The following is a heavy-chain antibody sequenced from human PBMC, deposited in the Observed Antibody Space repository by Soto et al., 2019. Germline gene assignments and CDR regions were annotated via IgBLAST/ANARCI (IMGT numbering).Heavy chain of an antibody. D-gene: IGHD4-17*01. J-gene: IGHJ4*02. CDR2: IYHSGST. CDR1: GRSISSGGYS. Sequence: SETLSLTCAVSGRSISSGGYSWSWIRQPPGKGLEWIGYIYHSGSTYYNPSLKSRVTISVDRSKNQFSLKLSSLTAADTAVYYCARAPSGYGNYFDYWGQGTLVTVSS. V-gene: IGHV4-30-2*01. CDR3: ARAPSGYGNYFDY.